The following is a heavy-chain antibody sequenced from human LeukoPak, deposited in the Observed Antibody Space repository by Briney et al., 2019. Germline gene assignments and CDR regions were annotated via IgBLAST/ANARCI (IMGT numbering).Heavy chain of an antibody. CDR3: AKGTAMVTTFDY. Sequence: PGGSLRLSCAASGFTFSSYAMSWVRLAPGKGLEWVSAISGSGGSTYYADSVKGRFTISRDNSKNTLYLQMNSLRAEDTAVYYCAKGTAMVTTFDYWGQGTLVTVSS. CDR2: ISGSGGST. CDR1: GFTFSSYA. V-gene: IGHV3-23*01. J-gene: IGHJ4*02. D-gene: IGHD5-18*01.